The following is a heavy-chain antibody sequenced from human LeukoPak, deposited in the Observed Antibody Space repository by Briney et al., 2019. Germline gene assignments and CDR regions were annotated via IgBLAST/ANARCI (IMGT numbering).Heavy chain of an antibody. CDR2: IAGSGGRT. D-gene: IGHD3-22*01. CDR3: VRDRGYSTFDY. Sequence: GGSLRLSCGASGFTFSSYGLHWVRQAPGKGLEWVSAIAGSGGRTYYTDSVKGRFTISRDNSKNTLFLQMNGLRAEDTAVYFCVRDRGYSTFDYWGQGTLVTVSS. J-gene: IGHJ4*02. CDR1: GFTFSSYG. V-gene: IGHV3-23*01.